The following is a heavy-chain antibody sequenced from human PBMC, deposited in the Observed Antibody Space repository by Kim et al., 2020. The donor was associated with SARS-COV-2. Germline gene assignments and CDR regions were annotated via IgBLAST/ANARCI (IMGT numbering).Heavy chain of an antibody. CDR3: ATENKLGY. J-gene: IGHJ4*02. Sequence: GGSLRLSCVASGFTFNNAYMKWVRQAPGKGLEWVGHIKSKSSGGTAAYGAPVKGRFTISRDDTKNTMSLQMNSLKTEDTAVYYCATENKLGYWGQGTLVTVSS. V-gene: IGHV3-15*01. CDR1: GFTFNNAY. CDR2: IKSKSSGGTA. D-gene: IGHD3-3*02.